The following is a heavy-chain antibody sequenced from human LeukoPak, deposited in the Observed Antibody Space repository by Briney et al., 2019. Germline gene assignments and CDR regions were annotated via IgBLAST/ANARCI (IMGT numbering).Heavy chain of an antibody. CDR1: GFTFSSYA. Sequence: PGGSLRLSCAASGFTFSSYAMHWVRQAPGKGLEWVAVISYDGSNKYYADSVKGRFTISRDNSKNTLYLQMNSLRAEDTAVYYCARDRATVTNTNRFDPWGQGTLVTVSS. J-gene: IGHJ5*02. V-gene: IGHV3-30*01. D-gene: IGHD4-11*01. CDR3: ARDRATVTNTNRFDP. CDR2: ISYDGSNK.